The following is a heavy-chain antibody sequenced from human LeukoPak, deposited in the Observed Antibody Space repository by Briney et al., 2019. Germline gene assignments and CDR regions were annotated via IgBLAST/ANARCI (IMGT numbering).Heavy chain of an antibody. CDR2: IYYSGST. CDR1: GGSISSYY. J-gene: IGHJ6*03. V-gene: IGHV4-59*01. CDR3: ARGRVAVATAWYYYYMDV. Sequence: SETLSLTCTVSGGSISSYYWSWIRQPPGKGLEWIGYIYYSGSTSYNPSLKSRVTISVDTSKNQFSLKLSSVTAADTAVYYCARGRVAVATAWYYYYMDVWGKGTTVTVFS. D-gene: IGHD2-21*02.